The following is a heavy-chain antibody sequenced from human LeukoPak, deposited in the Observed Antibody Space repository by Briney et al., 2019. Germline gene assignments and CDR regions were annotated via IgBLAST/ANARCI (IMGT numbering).Heavy chain of an antibody. J-gene: IGHJ3*02. CDR1: GFTVSNNF. Sequence: PGGSLRLSCAASGFTVSNNFMSWVRQAPGKGLEWTGSIYYSGSTYYNPSLKSRVTISVDTSKNQFSLKLSSVTAADTAVYYCARAPLRLLWFGELRYSGNAFDIWGQGTMVTVSS. CDR2: IYYSGST. V-gene: IGHV4-59*08. CDR3: ARAPLRLLWFGELRYSGNAFDI. D-gene: IGHD3-10*01.